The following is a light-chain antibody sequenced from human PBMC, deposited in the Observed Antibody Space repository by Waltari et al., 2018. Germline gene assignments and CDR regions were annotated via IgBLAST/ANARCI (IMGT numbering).Light chain of an antibody. CDR1: QRFLTSANNKNY. Sequence: DIVMTQSPDSLAVSLGERATINCKYSQRFLTSANNKNYLVWYQQNPGKPPKLLISRASTRESGVPARFSGSGSGTDFTLTIISLQAEDVAVYYCHQCYTFPYTFGQGTKLEIK. J-gene: IGKJ2*01. CDR2: RAS. V-gene: IGKV4-1*01. CDR3: HQCYTFPYT.